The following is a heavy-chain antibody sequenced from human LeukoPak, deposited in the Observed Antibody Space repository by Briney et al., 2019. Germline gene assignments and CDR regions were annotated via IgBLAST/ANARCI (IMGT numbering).Heavy chain of an antibody. Sequence: PSETLSLTCTVSGGSISSYYWSWIRQPPGKGLEWIGYIYYSGSTNYNPSLKSRVTISVDTSKNQFSLKLSSVTAADTAVYYCARDRTVRGDGYFDYWGQGTLVTVSS. CDR3: ARDRTVRGDGYFDY. CDR1: GGSISSYY. D-gene: IGHD3-10*01. V-gene: IGHV4-59*01. J-gene: IGHJ4*02. CDR2: IYYSGST.